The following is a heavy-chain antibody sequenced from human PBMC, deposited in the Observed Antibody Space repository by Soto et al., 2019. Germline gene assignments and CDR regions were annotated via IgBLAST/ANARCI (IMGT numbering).Heavy chain of an antibody. J-gene: IGHJ4*02. D-gene: IGHD3-22*01. V-gene: IGHV3-33*01. Sequence: QVQLVESGGGVVQPGRSLRLSCAASGFTFSIYGMHWVRQAPGNGLEWVASIWYDGSNTYYADSVKGRFTMSRDNSKNTLYLQMTSLRAEDTATYYCARWAESYDRNGLYFEDWGQGTLVTVSS. CDR1: GFTFSIYG. CDR3: ARWAESYDRNGLYFED. CDR2: IWYDGSNT.